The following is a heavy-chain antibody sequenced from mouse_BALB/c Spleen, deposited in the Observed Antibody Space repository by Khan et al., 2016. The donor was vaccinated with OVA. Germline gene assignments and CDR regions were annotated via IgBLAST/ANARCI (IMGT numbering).Heavy chain of an antibody. V-gene: IGHV1S136*01. CDR2: INPYNDGT. CDR1: GYIFTNYV. Sequence: VQLQQSGPELGKPGASVKMSCKPSGYIFTNYVLHWVKQKPGQGLEWIGYINPYNDGTKYNENFKGKATLASDKSSSTAYLERSSLTSEVSAVYYCARGNWQSYYFDYWGQGTTLTLSS. J-gene: IGHJ2*01. D-gene: IGHD4-1*01. CDR3: ARGNWQSYYFDY.